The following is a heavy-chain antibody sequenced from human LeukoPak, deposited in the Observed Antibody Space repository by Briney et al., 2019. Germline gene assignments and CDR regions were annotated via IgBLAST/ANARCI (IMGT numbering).Heavy chain of an antibody. J-gene: IGHJ5*02. CDR3: ASGSTWFDP. Sequence: ASVKVSCKASGSTFSDYHINWVRQAPGQGLEWMGWISAYNGNTNYAQKLQGRVTMTTDTSTSTAYMELRSLRSDDTAVYYCASGSTWFDPWGQGTLVTVSS. V-gene: IGHV1-18*04. CDR2: ISAYNGNT. D-gene: IGHD2/OR15-2a*01. CDR1: GSTFSDYH.